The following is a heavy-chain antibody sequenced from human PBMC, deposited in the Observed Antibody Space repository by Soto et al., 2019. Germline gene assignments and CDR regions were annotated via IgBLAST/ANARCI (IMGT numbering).Heavy chain of an antibody. CDR3: AKEIGGYYCDS. J-gene: IGHJ4*02. Sequence: EVQLLESGGGLVQPGGSLRLSCAASGFTFSTFAMSWVRQAPGKGLESVSRISGSGGTTYYADSVKGRFTISRDNSKNTLYLQVNSLRAEDTAVYYCAKEIGGYYCDSWGQGTLVAVSS. CDR2: ISGSGGTT. D-gene: IGHD3-16*01. CDR1: GFTFSTFA. V-gene: IGHV3-23*01.